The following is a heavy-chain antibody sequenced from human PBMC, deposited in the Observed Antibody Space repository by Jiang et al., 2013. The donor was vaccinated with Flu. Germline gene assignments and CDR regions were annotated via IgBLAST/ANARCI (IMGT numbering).Heavy chain of an antibody. V-gene: IGHV4-39*01. CDR1: GGSISSSSYY. J-gene: IGHJ3*02. CDR2: IYYSGST. CDR3: ARHRDFFPYYYDSSGYKAFDI. D-gene: IGHD3-22*01. Sequence: PGLVKPSETLSLTCTVSGGSISSSSYYWGWIRQPPGKGLEWIGSIYYSGSTYYNPSLKSRVTISVDTSKNQFSLKLSSVTAADTAVYYCARHRDFFPYYYDSSGYKAFDIWGQGTMVTVSS.